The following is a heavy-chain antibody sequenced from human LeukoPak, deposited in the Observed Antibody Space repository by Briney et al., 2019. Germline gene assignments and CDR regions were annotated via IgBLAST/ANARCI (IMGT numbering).Heavy chain of an antibody. CDR3: ARDRFEGYSNYISDY. D-gene: IGHD4-11*01. Sequence: SETLSLTCTVSGGSINNSSYFWGWIRQSPGKELEWIASIYYRGSTYYNPSLKSRVTMSVDTSNNQFSLKLSSVTAADTAVYYCARDRFEGYSNYISDYWGQGTLVTVSS. CDR1: GGSINNSSYF. CDR2: IYYRGST. V-gene: IGHV4-39*07. J-gene: IGHJ4*02.